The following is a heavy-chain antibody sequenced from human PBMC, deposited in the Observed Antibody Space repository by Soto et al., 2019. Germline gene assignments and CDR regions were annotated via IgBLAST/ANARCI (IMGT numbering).Heavy chain of an antibody. CDR3: ARRGYSYGYGEYYFDY. CDR2: IYYSGST. J-gene: IGHJ4*02. CDR1: GCSISSSSYY. D-gene: IGHD5-18*01. V-gene: IGHV4-39*01. Sequence: ETLSLTWPFSGCSISSSSYYWGLIRQPPGKGLEWIGSIYYSGSTYYNPSLKSRVTISVDTSKNQFSLKLSSVTAADTAVYYCARRGYSYGYGEYYFDYWGQGTLVTVSS.